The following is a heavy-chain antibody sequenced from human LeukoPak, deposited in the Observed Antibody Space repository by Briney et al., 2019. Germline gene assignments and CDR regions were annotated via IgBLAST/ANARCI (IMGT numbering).Heavy chain of an antibody. CDR2: IYYSGST. D-gene: IGHD6-6*01. CDR3: ARTGRIASYNWFDP. Sequence: PSETLSLTCTVSGGSISSYYWSWIRQPPGKGLEWIGYIYYSGSTNYNPSLKSRVTISVDTSKNQFSLKLSSVTAADTAVYYCARTGRIASYNWFDPWGQGTLVTVSS. CDR1: GGSISSYY. J-gene: IGHJ5*02. V-gene: IGHV4-59*01.